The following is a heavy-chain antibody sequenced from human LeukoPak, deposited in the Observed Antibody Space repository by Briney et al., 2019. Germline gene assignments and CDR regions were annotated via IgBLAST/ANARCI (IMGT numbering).Heavy chain of an antibody. CDR2: MNPNSGNT. Sequence: ASVKVSCKASGYTFTSYDINWVRQATGQGLEWMGWMNPNSGNTGYAQKFQGRVTMTRNTSISTAYMELSSLGSEDTAVYYCARGGLWFGERYYYYYMDVWGKGTTVTISS. D-gene: IGHD3-10*01. CDR3: ARGGLWFGERYYYYYMDV. V-gene: IGHV1-8*01. J-gene: IGHJ6*03. CDR1: GYTFTSYD.